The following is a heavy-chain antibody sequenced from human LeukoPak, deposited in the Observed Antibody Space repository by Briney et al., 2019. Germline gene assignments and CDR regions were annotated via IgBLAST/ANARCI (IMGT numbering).Heavy chain of an antibody. D-gene: IGHD1-26*01. J-gene: IGHJ5*02. CDR1: GFTFSSHW. Sequence: GGSLRLSCVTSGFTFSSHWMSWVRQAPGKGLEWVGRIKSKTDGGTTDYAAPVKGRFTISRDDSKNTLYLQMNSLKTEDTAVYYCTTDPYSGSPHNWFDPWGQGTLVTVSS. V-gene: IGHV3-15*01. CDR3: TTDPYSGSPHNWFDP. CDR2: IKSKTDGGTT.